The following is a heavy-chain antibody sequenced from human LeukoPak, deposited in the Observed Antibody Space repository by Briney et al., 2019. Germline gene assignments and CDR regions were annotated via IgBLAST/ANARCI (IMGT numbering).Heavy chain of an antibody. J-gene: IGHJ3*02. V-gene: IGHV5-51*01. CDR3: ARLSVGYYDSSGYRTYDAFDI. D-gene: IGHD3-22*01. Sequence: GESLKISCKGSGYSFTSYWIGWVRQMPGKGLEWMGIIYPGDSDTRYSPSFQGQVTISADKSISTAYLQWSSLKASDTAMYYCARLSVGYYDSSGYRTYDAFDIWGQGTMVTVSP. CDR1: GYSFTSYW. CDR2: IYPGDSDT.